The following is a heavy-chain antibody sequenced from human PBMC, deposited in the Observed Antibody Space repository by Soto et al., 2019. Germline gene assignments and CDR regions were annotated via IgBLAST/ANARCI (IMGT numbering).Heavy chain of an antibody. D-gene: IGHD4-4*01. V-gene: IGHV5-51*01. CDR1: GYNFATYW. CDR2: IYPGDSDT. CDR3: RRQVRDDAGNRRFGH. Sequence: PGESLKISCKGSGYNFATYWIGWVRQMPGKGLEWMGIIYPGDSDTRYSPSFQGQVTISADKSISTAYLQWYSLKASATAMYYRRRQVRDDAGNRRFGHWGQGAGETVAS. J-gene: IGHJ4*02.